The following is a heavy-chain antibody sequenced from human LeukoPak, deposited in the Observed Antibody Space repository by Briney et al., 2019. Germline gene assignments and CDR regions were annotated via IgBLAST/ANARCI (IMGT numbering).Heavy chain of an antibody. CDR3: ARVGAAPGHFDY. D-gene: IGHD6-13*01. V-gene: IGHV3-30-3*01. CDR2: ISYDGSNK. CDR1: GFSFSSYA. J-gene: IGHJ4*02. Sequence: GGSLRLSCAASGFSFSSYAMHWVRQAPGKGLEWVAVISYDGSNKYYADSVKGRFTISRDNSKNTLYLQMNSLRAEDTAVYYCARVGAAPGHFDYWGQGTQLTVSS.